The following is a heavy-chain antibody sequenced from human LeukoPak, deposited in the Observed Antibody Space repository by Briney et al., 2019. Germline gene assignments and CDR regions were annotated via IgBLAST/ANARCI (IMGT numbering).Heavy chain of an antibody. CDR3: ARGTLGSYCSGGSCYPLNFDY. D-gene: IGHD2-15*01. J-gene: IGHJ4*02. Sequence: ASVKVSCKASGYTFTSYGISWVRQAPGQGLEWMGWISAYNGNTNYAQKLQGRVTMTTDTSTSTAYMELRSLRSDDTAVYYCARGTLGSYCSGGSCYPLNFDYWGQGTLVIVSS. V-gene: IGHV1-18*01. CDR1: GYTFTSYG. CDR2: ISAYNGNT.